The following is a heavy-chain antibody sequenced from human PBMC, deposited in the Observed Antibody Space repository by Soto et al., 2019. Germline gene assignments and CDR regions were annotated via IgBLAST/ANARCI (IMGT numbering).Heavy chain of an antibody. D-gene: IGHD2-15*01. CDR2: IRSKRHTYAT. CDR3: TRHGAYHTETSDY. J-gene: IGHJ4*02. CDR1: GINLSGSA. V-gene: IGHV3-73*02. Sequence: EVQLVESGGGLVQPGGYLKLSCVGSGINLSGSAMHWVRQALGIGREWVGRIRSKRHTYATAYAASGEGRFTISRDDSRNTAYLQMNSLKAADTAVYFCTRHGAYHTETSDYWCQGTLVTVSS.